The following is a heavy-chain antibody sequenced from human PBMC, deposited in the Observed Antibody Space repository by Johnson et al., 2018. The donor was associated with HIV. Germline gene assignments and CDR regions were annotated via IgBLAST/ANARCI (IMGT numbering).Heavy chain of an antibody. Sequence: VQLVESGGGLVAPGGSLRLSCAASGFSFRNAWMSWVRQAPGKGLEWVGRVKNKADGGTIDYAAFVKGRFIISRDDSKNTLYLQMNSLKTDDTAVYYCTTARNRLWSSSGWAGFWAFDIWGQGTMVTVSS. J-gene: IGHJ3*02. D-gene: IGHD6-19*01. V-gene: IGHV3-15*01. CDR1: GFSFRNAW. CDR2: VKNKADGGTI. CDR3: TTARNRLWSSSGWAGFWAFDI.